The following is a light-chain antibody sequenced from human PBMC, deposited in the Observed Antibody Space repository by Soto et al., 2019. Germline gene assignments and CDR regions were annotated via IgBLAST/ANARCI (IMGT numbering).Light chain of an antibody. Sequence: EIVLTQSPGTLSRSPGERATLSCRASQSVSNNYLAWYQQKPGQAPRLLIYGASNRATGIPDRFSGSGSGTDFTLTISRLEPEDFAVYYCQRYGSSGTFGQGTKGEIK. J-gene: IGKJ1*01. CDR1: QSVSNNY. CDR3: QRYGSSGT. CDR2: GAS. V-gene: IGKV3-20*01.